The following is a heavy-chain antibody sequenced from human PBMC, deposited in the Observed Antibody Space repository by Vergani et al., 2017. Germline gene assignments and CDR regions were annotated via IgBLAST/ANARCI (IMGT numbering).Heavy chain of an antibody. CDR2: INPNSGGT. V-gene: IGHV1-2*02. CDR3: ARAVAGYSSGWYVSSY. D-gene: IGHD6-19*01. Sequence: VQLVQSGAEVKKPGASVKVSCKASGYTFTGYYMHWVRQAPGQGLEWMGWINPNSGGTNYAQKFQGRVTMTRDTSISTAYMELSRLRADDTAVYYCARAVAGYSSGWYVSSYWGQGTLVTVSS. J-gene: IGHJ4*02. CDR1: GYTFTGYY.